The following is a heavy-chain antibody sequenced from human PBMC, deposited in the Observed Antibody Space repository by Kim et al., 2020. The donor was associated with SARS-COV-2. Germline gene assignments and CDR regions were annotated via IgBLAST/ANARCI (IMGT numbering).Heavy chain of an antibody. CDR2: IYTSGST. CDR3: ARVAHTRRGWFDP. CDR1: GGSISSGSYY. Sequence: SETLSLTCTVSGGSISSGSYYWSWIRQPAGKGLEWIGRIYTSGSTIYNPSLKRRVTISVDTSKNQFSLKLSSVTAADTAVYYCARVAHTRRGWFDPWGQGTLVTVSS. V-gene: IGHV4-61*02. D-gene: IGHD2-2*01. J-gene: IGHJ5*02.